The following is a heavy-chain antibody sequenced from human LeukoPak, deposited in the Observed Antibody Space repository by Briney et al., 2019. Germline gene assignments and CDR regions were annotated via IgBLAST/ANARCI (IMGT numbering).Heavy chain of an antibody. J-gene: IGHJ4*02. CDR2: ISGSGGTT. Sequence: GGSLRPSCAASGFTLSSFAMNWVRQAPGKGLEWVSAISGSGGTTFYADSVKGRLTISRDNSKNTLYLQMNSLRAEDTAVYYCVKRTVNYPFDFWGQGTLVTVSS. CDR3: VKRTVNYPFDF. CDR1: GFTLSSFA. D-gene: IGHD1-7*01. V-gene: IGHV3-23*01.